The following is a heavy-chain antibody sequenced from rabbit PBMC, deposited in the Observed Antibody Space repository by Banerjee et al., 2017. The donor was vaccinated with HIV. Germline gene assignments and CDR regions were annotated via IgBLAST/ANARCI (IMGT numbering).Heavy chain of an antibody. J-gene: IGHJ3*01. V-gene: IGHV1S47*01. CDR1: GFDFSSYG. D-gene: IGHD5-1*01. CDR3: ARVGHAAFGVGDL. Sequence: QEQLVESGGGLVQPGGSLKLSCKASGFDFSSYGVSWVRQAPGKGPEWIACIYVGDGSTDYASWAKGRFTISKTSSTTVTLQMTSLTDADTATYFCARVGHAAFGVGDLWGQGTLVTVS. CDR2: IYVGDGST.